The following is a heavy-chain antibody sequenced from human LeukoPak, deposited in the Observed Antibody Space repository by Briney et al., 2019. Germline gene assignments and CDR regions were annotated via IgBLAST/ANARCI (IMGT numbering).Heavy chain of an antibody. D-gene: IGHD3-22*01. J-gene: IGHJ6*02. CDR1: GYTFTGYH. Sequence: ASVKVSCKASGYTFTGYHLHWVRQAPGQGLEWMGWINPNSGGTNYAQKFQGRVTMTRDTSISTAYMELSRLRSDDTAVYYCARNKVTMIVVVGRYYGMDVWGQGTTVTVSS. V-gene: IGHV1-2*02. CDR3: ARNKVTMIVVVGRYYGMDV. CDR2: INPNSGGT.